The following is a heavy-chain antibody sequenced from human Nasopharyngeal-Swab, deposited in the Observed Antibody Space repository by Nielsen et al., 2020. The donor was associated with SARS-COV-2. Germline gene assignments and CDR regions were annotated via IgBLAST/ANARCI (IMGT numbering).Heavy chain of an antibody. D-gene: IGHD3-10*01. CDR3: AGAYGSGSYFAFDL. J-gene: IGHJ3*01. Sequence: GESLKISCAASGFTFSPFWMTWVRQAPGKGLEWVATIQTDGTEQYSVDSVKGRFTISRDNAKNSLYLQMNSLRAEDTAVYYCAGAYGSGSYFAFDLWGQGTMVTVSS. CDR1: GFTFSPFW. V-gene: IGHV3-7*01. CDR2: IQTDGTEQ.